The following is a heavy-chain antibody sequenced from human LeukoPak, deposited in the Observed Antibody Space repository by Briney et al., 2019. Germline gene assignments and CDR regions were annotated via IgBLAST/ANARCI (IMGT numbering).Heavy chain of an antibody. CDR1: GFTFTTYT. Sequence: GGSLRLSCAASGFTFTTYTIHWVRQAPGKELEYVSAVVGNGGTTYYADSVKGRFIISRDNSKNTVYLQMGSLRAEDTAVYYCARERAFYYFDYWGQGTLVTVSS. V-gene: IGHV3-64*02. J-gene: IGHJ4*02. CDR3: ARERAFYYFDY. CDR2: VVGNGGTT.